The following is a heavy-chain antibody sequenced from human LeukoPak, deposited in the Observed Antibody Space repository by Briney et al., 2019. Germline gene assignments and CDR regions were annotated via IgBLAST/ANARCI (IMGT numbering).Heavy chain of an antibody. V-gene: IGHV3-23*01. J-gene: IGHJ4*01. CDR3: AKDQGSGHGAYTWGTFDF. D-gene: IGHD4/OR15-4a*01. CDR2: INGRGDST. Sequence: GSLLLSCTTSGFTFSNYAMSWVRQAPGKGLEWVSGINGRGDSTVYADAVKGRFTISRDNFKSTLYLQMNSLRVEDTAGYYCAKDQGSGHGAYTWGTFDFWGLETLVTVSS. CDR1: GFTFSNYA.